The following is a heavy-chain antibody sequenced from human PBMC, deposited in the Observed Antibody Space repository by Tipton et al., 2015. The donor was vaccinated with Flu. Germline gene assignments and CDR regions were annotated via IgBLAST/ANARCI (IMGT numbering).Heavy chain of an antibody. J-gene: IGHJ4*02. Sequence: TLSLTCTVSGGFISSYYWNWIRQPPGKGLEWIGYIYHNKYTKYNPSLKSRVTISVDASMSQFSLHLTSVTAADTAVYYCARDPSLSMPDYFDYWGQGILVTASS. CDR3: ARDPSLSMPDYFDY. D-gene: IGHD2-2*01. V-gene: IGHV4-59*12. CDR2: IYHNKYT. CDR1: GGFISSYY.